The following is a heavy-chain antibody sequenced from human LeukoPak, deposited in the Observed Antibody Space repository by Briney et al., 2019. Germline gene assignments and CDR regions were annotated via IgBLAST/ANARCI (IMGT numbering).Heavy chain of an antibody. J-gene: IGHJ4*02. CDR2: ISSSSSYI. D-gene: IGHD3-10*01. CDR1: GFTFSSYS. V-gene: IGHV3-21*01. CDR3: ARDYYGSGSYYPY. Sequence: GGSLRLSCAASGFTFSSYSMNWVGQAPGKGLEWVSSISSSSSYIYYADSVKGRFTISRDNAKNSLYLQMNSLRAEDTAVYYCARDYYGSGSYYPYWGQGTLVTVSS.